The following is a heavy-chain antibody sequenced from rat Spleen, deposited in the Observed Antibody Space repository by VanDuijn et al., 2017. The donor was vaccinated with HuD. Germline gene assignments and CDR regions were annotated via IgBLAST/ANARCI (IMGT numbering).Heavy chain of an antibody. J-gene: IGHJ4*01. CDR2: INKDSSTI. Sequence: EVKLVESGGGLVQPGRSLKLSCAASGFNFNDYWMGWVRQAPGKGLEWIGEINKDSSTIKYTPSLKEKFTISRDNAQNTLYLQMSKVGSEDTAIYYGARVSPYVMDAWGQGASVTVSS. CDR3: ARVSPYVMDA. V-gene: IGHV4-2*01. CDR1: GFNFNDYW.